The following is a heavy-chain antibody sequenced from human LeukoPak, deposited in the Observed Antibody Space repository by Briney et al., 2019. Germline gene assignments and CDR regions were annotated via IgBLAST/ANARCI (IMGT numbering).Heavy chain of an antibody. Sequence: PGGSLRLSCAASGFTFSSYAMHWVRQAPGKGLEWVAVISYDGSNKYYADSVKGRFTISRDNSKNTLYLQMNSLRAEDTAVYYCARAPDCSSTSCYYYYYDMDVWGKGTMVTVSS. D-gene: IGHD2-2*01. J-gene: IGHJ6*04. CDR1: GFTFSSYA. V-gene: IGHV3-30*04. CDR3: ARAPDCSSTSCYYYYYDMDV. CDR2: ISYDGSNK.